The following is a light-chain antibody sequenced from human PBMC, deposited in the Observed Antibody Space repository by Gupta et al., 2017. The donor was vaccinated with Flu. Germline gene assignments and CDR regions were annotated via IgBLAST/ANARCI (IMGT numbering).Light chain of an antibody. CDR1: SGRTMDA. CDR2: VKYDGSH. J-gene: IGLJ1*01. CDR3: QTVCPGILYV. V-gene: IGLV4-69*01. Sequence: QLVLPRSPSASASLGASATLTCTLHSGRTMDAIAWHQHPPERGPRFLMTVKYDGSHRNGDGVPARFSGSSSGTERSLTISSRKEDEEADYYCQTVCPGILYVFGTGTKFTV.